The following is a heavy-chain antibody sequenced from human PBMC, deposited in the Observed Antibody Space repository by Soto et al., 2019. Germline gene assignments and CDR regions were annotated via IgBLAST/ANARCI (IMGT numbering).Heavy chain of an antibody. Sequence: GESLKISCAASGFSFSNWWMHWVCQAPGKGLVWVSRIKGDGSRTNYADSVKGRFTVSRDNAKNTVYLQVNSLRVEDTAVYYCAKDLHDAAADYWGQGTLVTVSS. CDR3: AKDLHDAAADY. CDR1: GFSFSNWW. V-gene: IGHV3-74*01. CDR2: IKGDGSRT. J-gene: IGHJ4*02. D-gene: IGHD6-13*01.